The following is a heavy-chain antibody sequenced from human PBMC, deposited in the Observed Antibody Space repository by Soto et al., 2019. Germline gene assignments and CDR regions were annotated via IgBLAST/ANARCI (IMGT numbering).Heavy chain of an antibody. CDR3: ARHPERIAEIGWFEP. J-gene: IGHJ5*02. D-gene: IGHD6-13*01. V-gene: IGHV3-48*01. CDR2: ISSSSSTI. CDR1: GFTFSSYS. Sequence: EVQLVESGGGLVQPGGSLRLSCAASGFTFSSYSMNWVRQAPGKGLEWVSYISSSSSTIYYADSVKGRFTISRDNAKNPLYLQMNRLRAEDTAVYFCARHPERIAEIGWFEPWGQGTLVTVSS.